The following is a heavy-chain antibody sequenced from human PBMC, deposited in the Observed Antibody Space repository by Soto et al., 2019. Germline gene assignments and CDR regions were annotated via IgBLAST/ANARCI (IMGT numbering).Heavy chain of an antibody. J-gene: IGHJ4*02. CDR3: ARDRTRVVPAAIHTGLDY. CDR1: GGTFSSYT. D-gene: IGHD2-2*01. CDR2: IIPILGIA. Sequence: SVKVSCKASGGTFSSYTISWVRQAPGQGLEWMGRIIPILGIANYAQKFQGRVTITADKSTSTAYMELSSLRSEDTAVYYCARDRTRVVPAAIHTGLDYWGQGTLVTVSS. V-gene: IGHV1-69*04.